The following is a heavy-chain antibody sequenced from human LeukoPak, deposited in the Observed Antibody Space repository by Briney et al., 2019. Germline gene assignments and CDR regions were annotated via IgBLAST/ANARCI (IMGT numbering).Heavy chain of an antibody. CDR1: GGSISSYY. CDR3: AREAWSGSYYKGFHYYGMDV. J-gene: IGHJ6*02. V-gene: IGHV4-4*07. Sequence: PSETLSLTCTVSGGSISSYYWSWIRQPAGKGLEWIGRIYTSGSTNYNPSLKSRVTMSVDASKNQFSLKLSSVTAADTAVYYCAREAWSGSYYKGFHYYGMDVWGQGTTVTVSS. D-gene: IGHD3-10*01. CDR2: IYTSGST.